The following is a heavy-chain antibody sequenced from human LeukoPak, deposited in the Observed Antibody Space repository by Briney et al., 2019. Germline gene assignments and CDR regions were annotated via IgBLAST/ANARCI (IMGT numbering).Heavy chain of an antibody. V-gene: IGHV3-30*18. CDR3: AKAVGATTIYYFDY. CDR2: ISYDGSNK. CDR1: GFTFSSYG. D-gene: IGHD1-26*01. J-gene: IGHJ4*02. Sequence: GRSLRLSCAASGFTFSSYGMHWVRQAPGKGLEWVAVISYDGSNKYYADSVKGRFTISRDNSKNTLYLQMNSLRAEDTAVYYCAKAVGATTIYYFDYWGQGTLVTVSS.